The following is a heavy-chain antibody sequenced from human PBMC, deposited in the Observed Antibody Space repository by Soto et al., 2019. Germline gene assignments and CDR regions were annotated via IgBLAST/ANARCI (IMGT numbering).Heavy chain of an antibody. D-gene: IGHD1-26*01. CDR2: FDPEDGET. CDR3: ATDASRGSYYDGDAFDL. J-gene: IGHJ3*01. Sequence: ASLKGCSKISAETLTELCIHGGRQCPGEGFVWMGGFDPEDGETIYAQKFQGRVTMTEDTSTDTAYMGLSSLRSEDTAVYYCATDASRGSYYDGDAFDLWGHGPMVGVS. V-gene: IGHV1-24*01. CDR1: AETLTELC.